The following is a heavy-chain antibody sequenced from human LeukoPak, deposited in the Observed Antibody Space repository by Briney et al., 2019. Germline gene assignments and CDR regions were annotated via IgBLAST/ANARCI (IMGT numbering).Heavy chain of an antibody. V-gene: IGHV1-18*01. J-gene: IGHJ6*02. CDR1: GYTFTSYG. CDR3: ARFRPYGSGSYDYYYGMDV. Sequence: ASVKVSCKASGYTFTSYGISWVRQAPGQGLEWMGWISAYNGNTNYAQKLQGRVTMTRDTSISTAYMELSRLRSDDTAVYYCARFRPYGSGSYDYYYGMDVWGQGTTVTVSS. D-gene: IGHD3-10*01. CDR2: ISAYNGNT.